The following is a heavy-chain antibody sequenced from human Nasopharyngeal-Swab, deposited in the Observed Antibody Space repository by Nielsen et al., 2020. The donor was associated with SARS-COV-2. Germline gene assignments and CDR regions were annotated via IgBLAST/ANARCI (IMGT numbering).Heavy chain of an antibody. J-gene: IGHJ4*02. V-gene: IGHV3-23*01. D-gene: IGHD6-13*01. CDR3: ANRRGGSWHPYCFDY. Sequence: GESLKISCAASGFTFSSHDMTWARQAPGKGLEWVSTISGSGGSTNYADSVKGRFTISRDNSENTLYLQMNSLRAEDTAVYYCANRRGGSWHPYCFDYWGQGTLVTVSS. CDR2: ISGSGGST. CDR1: GFTFSSHD.